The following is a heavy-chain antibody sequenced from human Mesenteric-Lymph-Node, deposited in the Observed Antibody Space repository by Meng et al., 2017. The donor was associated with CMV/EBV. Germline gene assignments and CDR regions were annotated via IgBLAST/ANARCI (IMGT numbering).Heavy chain of an antibody. CDR1: GFTFSNYA. CDR3: AKDSLGGGSNSGGHDDAFDI. CDR2: IYSGGSST. V-gene: IGHV3-23*03. J-gene: IGHJ3*02. D-gene: IGHD1-26*01. Sequence: GGSLRLSCAASGFTFSNYAMSWVRQAPGKGLEWVSVIYSGGSSTNYADSVKGRFTISRDNSKNTLYLQMNSLRVDDTAMYYCAKDSLGGGSNSGGHDDAFDIWGQGTMVTVSS.